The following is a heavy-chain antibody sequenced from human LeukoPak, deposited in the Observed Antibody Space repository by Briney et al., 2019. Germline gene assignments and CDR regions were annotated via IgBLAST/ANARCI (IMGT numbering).Heavy chain of an antibody. Sequence: SETLSLTCTVSGGSISSYYWGWIRQPPGRGLEWIGSIYYSGSTYYNPSLKSRVTISVDTSKNQFSLKLSSVTAADTAVYYCARQHKSYYMDVWGKGTAVTVSS. J-gene: IGHJ6*03. CDR3: ARQHKSYYMDV. V-gene: IGHV4-39*01. CDR1: GGSISSYY. CDR2: IYYSGST.